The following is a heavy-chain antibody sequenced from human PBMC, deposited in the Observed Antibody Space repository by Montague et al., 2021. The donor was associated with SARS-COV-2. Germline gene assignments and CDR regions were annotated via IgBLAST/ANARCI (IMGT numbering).Heavy chain of an antibody. Sequence: TLSLTCTVSGGSISSGGYYWSWIRQHPGKGLEWIGYIYYSGRTYYNPSLKSRVTISVDTSKNQFSLKLSSVTAADTAVYYCARVHIVVVTAMRYFDLWGRGTLVTVSS. CDR2: IYYSGRT. J-gene: IGHJ2*01. D-gene: IGHD2-21*02. V-gene: IGHV4-31*03. CDR1: GGSISSGGYY. CDR3: ARVHIVVVTAMRYFDL.